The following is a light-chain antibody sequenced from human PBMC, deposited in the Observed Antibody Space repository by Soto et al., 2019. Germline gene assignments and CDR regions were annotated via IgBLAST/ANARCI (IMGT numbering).Light chain of an antibody. CDR3: QHCDTYWA. Sequence: EIVMTQSPATLSVSPGESATLSCRASQSVRSNLAWYQQKPGQAPRLLIYGASTRATGIPARFSGSGSGTEYTLTISSLQADDFATYYCQHCDTYWAFGPGTKVEVE. CDR2: GAS. CDR1: QSVRSN. V-gene: IGKV3-15*01. J-gene: IGKJ1*01.